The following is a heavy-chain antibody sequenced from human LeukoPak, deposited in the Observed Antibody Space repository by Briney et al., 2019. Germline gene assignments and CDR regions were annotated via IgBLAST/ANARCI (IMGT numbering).Heavy chain of an antibody. Sequence: PSETLSLTSTVSNGSISGYCWSWIGQPPGKGLEWIGYIYYSESTNYNPSLQSRVTISLDTSKNQFSVILSSVTAADTGVYYCARASGSGSYYGIDYWGQGTLVTVSS. CDR2: IYYSEST. D-gene: IGHD3-10*01. CDR3: ARASGSGSYYGIDY. J-gene: IGHJ4*02. V-gene: IGHV4-59*01. CDR1: NGSISGYC.